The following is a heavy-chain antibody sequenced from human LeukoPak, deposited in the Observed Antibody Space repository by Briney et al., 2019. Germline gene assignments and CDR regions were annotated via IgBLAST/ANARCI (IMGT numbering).Heavy chain of an antibody. CDR2: IYRGGST. J-gene: IGHJ4*02. D-gene: IGHD6-13*01. V-gene: IGHV3-53*01. CDR1: GFTFSSYF. CDR3: ARGGARQQLFENYFDY. Sequence: GGSLRLSCAASGFTFSSYFMNWVRQAPGKGLEWVSVIYRGGSTYYADSVKGRFTISRDTSKNTVYLQMNSLRAEDTAVYYCARGGARQQLFENYFDYWGQGTLVTVSS.